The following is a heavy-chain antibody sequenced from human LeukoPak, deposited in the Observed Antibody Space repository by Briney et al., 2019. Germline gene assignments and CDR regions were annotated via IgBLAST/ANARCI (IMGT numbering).Heavy chain of an antibody. CDR2: INTNTGNP. V-gene: IGHV7-4-1*02. Sequence: ASVKVSCKASGYTFTSYAMNWVRQAPGQGLEWMGWINTNTGNPTYAQGFTGRFVFSLDTSVSTAYLQISSLKAEDTAVYYCARDHYDFWSGYPPFDYWGQGTLVTVSS. J-gene: IGHJ4*02. D-gene: IGHD3-3*01. CDR1: GYTFTSYA. CDR3: ARDHYDFWSGYPPFDY.